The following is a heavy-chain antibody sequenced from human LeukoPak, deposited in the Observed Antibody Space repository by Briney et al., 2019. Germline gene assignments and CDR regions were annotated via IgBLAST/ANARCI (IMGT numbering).Heavy chain of an antibody. CDR2: FSTSSGTI. Sequence: GGPLRLSWAASCFTFSCYSSNWVRQAPGKRLEWISYFSTSSGTISYADSVKGRFTITRDNAKNSLYLQMNSLRAEDAAVYYCARDSMYAFDIWGQGTMVTVSS. J-gene: IGHJ3*02. CDR1: CFTFSCYS. V-gene: IGHV3-48*01. CDR3: ARDSMYAFDI. D-gene: IGHD2-2*01.